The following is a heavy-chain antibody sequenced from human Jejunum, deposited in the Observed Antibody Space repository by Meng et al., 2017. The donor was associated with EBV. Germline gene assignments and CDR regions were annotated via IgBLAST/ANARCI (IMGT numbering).Heavy chain of an antibody. CDR1: GYTFTTHH. J-gene: IGHJ4*02. CDR3: ARGDGYNLY. CDR2: MSPDNGDT. D-gene: IGHD5-24*01. Sequence: HVQLVQSGADVQKPGASVKVSCKASGYTFTTHHINWVRPAAGQGLEYMGWMSPDNGDTGYAQNFQGRLTMTRYTSISTAYMELSSLTSDDTAVYYCARGDGYNLYWGQGTLVTVSS. V-gene: IGHV1-8*01.